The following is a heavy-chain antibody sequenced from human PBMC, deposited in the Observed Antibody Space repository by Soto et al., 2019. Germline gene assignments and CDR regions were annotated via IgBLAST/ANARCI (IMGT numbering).Heavy chain of an antibody. V-gene: IGHV3-21*01. Sequence: VSLRLSCAASGFTFTRYSMNWVRQAPGKGLEWVSSISSTTNYIYYADSMKGRFTVSRDNAKNSVYLEMNSLSAEDTAVYYCARESEDLTSNFDYWGQGTLVTV. J-gene: IGHJ4*02. CDR2: ISSTTNYI. CDR3: ARESEDLTSNFDY. CDR1: GFTFTRYS.